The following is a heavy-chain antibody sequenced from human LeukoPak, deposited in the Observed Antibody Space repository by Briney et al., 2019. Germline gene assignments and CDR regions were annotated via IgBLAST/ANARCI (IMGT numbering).Heavy chain of an antibody. CDR2: ISYDGSNK. CDR1: GFTFSSYG. V-gene: IGHV3-30*18. D-gene: IGHD6-6*01. J-gene: IGHJ4*02. CDR3: AKPPPPPGYSSSYY. Sequence: GGSLRLSCAASGFTFSSYGMHWVRQASGKGLEWVAVISYDGSNKYYADSVKGRFTISRDNSKNTLYLQMNSLRAEDTAVYYCAKPPPPPGYSSSYYGGQGTLVTVSS.